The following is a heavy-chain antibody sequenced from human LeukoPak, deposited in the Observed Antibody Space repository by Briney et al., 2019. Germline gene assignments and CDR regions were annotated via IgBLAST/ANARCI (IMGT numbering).Heavy chain of an antibody. CDR1: GGTFSSYA. D-gene: IGHD2-2*02. Sequence: ASVKVSCKASGGTFSSYAISWVRQAPGQGLEWMGGIIPIFGTANYAQKFQGRVTITTDESTSTAYMELSSLRSEDTAVYYCASPESRGRYCSSTSCYMGFWYWGQGTLVTVSS. CDR3: ASPESRGRYCSSTSCYMGFWY. V-gene: IGHV1-69*05. CDR2: IIPIFGTA. J-gene: IGHJ4*02.